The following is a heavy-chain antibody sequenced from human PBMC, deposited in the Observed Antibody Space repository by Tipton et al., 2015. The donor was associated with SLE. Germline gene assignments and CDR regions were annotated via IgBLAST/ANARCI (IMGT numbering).Heavy chain of an antibody. V-gene: IGHV4-39*07. CDR3: ARDQPPMD. CDR2: MHYSGIT. CDR1: GGSISSGRYY. Sequence: TLSLTCTVSGGSISSGRYYWGWVHQPPGKGLEWIGIMHYSGITYYNPSLKSRVTISVDTSKNQFSLKLRSVTAADTAVYYCARDQPPMDWGQGTLVTVSS. J-gene: IGHJ4*02. D-gene: IGHD3-10*01.